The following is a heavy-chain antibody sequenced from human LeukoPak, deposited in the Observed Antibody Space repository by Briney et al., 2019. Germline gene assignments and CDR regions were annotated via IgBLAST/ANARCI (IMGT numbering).Heavy chain of an antibody. V-gene: IGHV3-30*02. J-gene: IGHJ4*02. CDR2: IRYDGSHK. CDR3: AKDLGQWLIRGFDY. Sequence: GGSLRLSCAASGFTFNLYGMTWVRQAPGKGLEWVAFIRYDGSHKYFVDSVKGRFIISRDNSKNTLFLQMNSLRAEDTAVYYCAKDLGQWLIRGFDYWGQGTLVTVSS. CDR1: GFTFNLYG. D-gene: IGHD6-19*01.